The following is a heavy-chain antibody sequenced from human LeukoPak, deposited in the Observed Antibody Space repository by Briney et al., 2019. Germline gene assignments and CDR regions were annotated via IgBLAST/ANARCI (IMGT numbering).Heavy chain of an antibody. J-gene: IGHJ4*02. CDR1: GFTFSSNG. CDR3: ARESFAARWD. Sequence: SGGSLRLSCVASGFTFSSNGMHWVRQAPGKGLEWVTFIQYDGSKKYYADSVKGRFTISRDNSKNTLYLEMNSLRAEDTAVYYCARESFAARWDWGQGTLVTVSS. V-gene: IGHV3-30*02. CDR2: IQYDGSKK. D-gene: IGHD6-6*01.